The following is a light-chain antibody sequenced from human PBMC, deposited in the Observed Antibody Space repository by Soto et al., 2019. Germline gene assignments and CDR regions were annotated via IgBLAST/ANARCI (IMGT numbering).Light chain of an antibody. Sequence: QSVLTQTASVSGSPGQSITISCTGTSSDVGGYRYVSWYQQHPGKVPKLIIYDVSNRPSGISDRFSGSKSANTASLTISGLQAEDEADYYCSLYTSTSAYVVFGGGTKLTVL. J-gene: IGLJ2*01. CDR3: SLYTSTSAYVV. CDR2: DVS. V-gene: IGLV2-14*01. CDR1: SSDVGGYRY.